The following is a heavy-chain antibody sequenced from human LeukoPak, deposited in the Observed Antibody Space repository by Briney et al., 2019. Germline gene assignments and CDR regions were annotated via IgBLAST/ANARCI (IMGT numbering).Heavy chain of an antibody. J-gene: IGHJ3*02. CDR1: GGSISSYY. CDR3: ARGVKASVVVVTAADAFDI. D-gene: IGHD2-21*02. Sequence: SETLSLTCTVSGGSISSYYWSWIRQPAGKGLEWIGRIYTSGSTNYNPSLKSRVTMSVDTSKNQFSLKLSSVTAADTAVYYCARGVKASVVVVTAADAFDIWGQGTMVTVSS. V-gene: IGHV4-4*07. CDR2: IYTSGST.